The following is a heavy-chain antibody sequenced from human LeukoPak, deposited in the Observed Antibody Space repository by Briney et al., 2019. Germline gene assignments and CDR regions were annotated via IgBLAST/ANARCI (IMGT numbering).Heavy chain of an antibody. J-gene: IGHJ6*03. CDR1: GGSISSYY. CDR3: ARVVGSSGIYYYYFYMDV. V-gene: IGHV4-59*12. D-gene: IGHD6-19*01. CDR2: IYYSGST. Sequence: SETLSLTCTVSGGSISSYYWSWIRQPPGKGLEWIGYIYYSGSTNYNPSLKSRVTISVDTSKNQFSLKLSSVTAADTAVYYCARVVGSSGIYYYYFYMDVWGKGTTVTVSS.